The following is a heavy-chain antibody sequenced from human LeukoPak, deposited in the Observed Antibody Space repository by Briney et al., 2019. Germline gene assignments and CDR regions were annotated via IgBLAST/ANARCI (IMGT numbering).Heavy chain of an antibody. V-gene: IGHV3-23*01. D-gene: IGHD3-22*01. CDR3: AKHDSSGDRYGWFDP. CDR2: ISGSGGST. J-gene: IGHJ5*02. Sequence: GGSLRLSCAASGFTFGSYAMSWVRQAPGKGLEWVSAISGSGGSTYYADSVKGRFTISRDNSKNTLYLQMNSLRAEDTAVYYCAKHDSSGDRYGWFDPWGQGTLVTVSS. CDR1: GFTFGSYA.